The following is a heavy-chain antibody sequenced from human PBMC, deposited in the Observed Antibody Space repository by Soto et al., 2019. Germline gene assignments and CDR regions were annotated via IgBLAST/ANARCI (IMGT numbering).Heavy chain of an antibody. J-gene: IGHJ6*02. CDR1: GGTFSSYA. CDR2: IIPIFGTA. Sequence: QVQLVQSGAEVKKPGSSVKVSCKASGGTFSSYAISWVRQAPGQGLEWMGGIIPIFGTANYAQKFQGRVTITADESTSTAYRELGSLRSEATSVYYCARDPRGSYPINYGMDVWGQGTTVTVSS. CDR3: ARDPRGSYPINYGMDV. V-gene: IGHV1-69*01. D-gene: IGHD6-6*01.